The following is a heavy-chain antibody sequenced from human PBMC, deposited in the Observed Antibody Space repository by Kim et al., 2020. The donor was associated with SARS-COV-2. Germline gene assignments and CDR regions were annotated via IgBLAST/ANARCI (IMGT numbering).Heavy chain of an antibody. D-gene: IGHD3-3*01. J-gene: IGHJ3*02. V-gene: IGHV4-34*01. CDR3: ARRKRFLEWLLDAWAFDI. CDR1: GGSFSGYY. Sequence: SETLSLTCAVYGGSFSGYYWSWIRQPPGKGLEWIGEINHSGSTNYNPSLKSRVTISVDTSKNQFSLKLSSVTAADTAVYYCARRKRFLEWLLDAWAFDIWSQGTMVTVSS. CDR2: INHSGST.